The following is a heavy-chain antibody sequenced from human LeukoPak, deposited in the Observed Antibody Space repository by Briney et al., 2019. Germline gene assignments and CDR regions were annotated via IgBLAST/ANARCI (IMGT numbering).Heavy chain of an antibody. D-gene: IGHD3-22*01. J-gene: IGHJ6*02. CDR1: GGSISSYY. CDR2: IYYSGST. V-gene: IGHV4-59*12. Sequence: SEALSLTCTVSGGSISSYYWSWIRQPPGKGLEWIGYIYYSGSTNYNPSLKSRVTISVDTSKNQFSLKLSSVTAADTAVYYCARELLPSYYYGMDVWGQGTTVTVSS. CDR3: ARELLPSYYYGMDV.